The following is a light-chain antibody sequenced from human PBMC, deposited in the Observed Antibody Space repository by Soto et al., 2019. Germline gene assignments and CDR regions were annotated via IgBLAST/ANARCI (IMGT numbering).Light chain of an antibody. CDR1: QSISSY. Sequence: EIVLTQSPVTLSLSPGERATLSCRASQSISSYLAWYQQKPGQAPRLLIYDASNRATGIPARFSGSGSGTDFTLTISSLEPEDFAVYYCQQRYTISYTFGQGTKLEIK. V-gene: IGKV3-11*01. CDR2: DAS. CDR3: QQRYTISYT. J-gene: IGKJ2*01.